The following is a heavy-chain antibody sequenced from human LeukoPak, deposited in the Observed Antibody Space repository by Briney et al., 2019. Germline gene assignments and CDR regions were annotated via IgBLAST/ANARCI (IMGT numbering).Heavy chain of an antibody. J-gene: IGHJ4*02. CDR1: GFTFDDYG. V-gene: IGHV3-20*04. Sequence: PGGSLRLPCAASGFTFDDYGMSWVRQAPGKGLEWVSGINRNGGSTGYADSVKGRFTISRDNAKNSLYLQMNSLRAEDTALYYCARDVGVAVAGTYFDYWGQGTLVTVSS. CDR2: INRNGGST. CDR3: ARDVGVAVAGTYFDY. D-gene: IGHD6-19*01.